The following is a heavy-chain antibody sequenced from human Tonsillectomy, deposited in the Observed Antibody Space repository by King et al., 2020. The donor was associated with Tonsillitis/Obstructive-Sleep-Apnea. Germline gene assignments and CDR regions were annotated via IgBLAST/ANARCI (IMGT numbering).Heavy chain of an antibody. CDR1: GYTFTGYY. V-gene: IGHV1-2*06. D-gene: IGHD2-2*02. CDR2: INPNSGGT. J-gene: IGHJ4*02. Sequence: QLVQSGAEVKKPGASVKVSCKASGYTFTGYYMHWVRQAPGQGLEWMGRINPNSGGTSYAQKFQGRVTMTRDTSISTAYMELSRLRSDDTAVYYCASQYCSSTSCYNDFDYWGQGTLVTVSS. CDR3: ASQYCSSTSCYNDFDY.